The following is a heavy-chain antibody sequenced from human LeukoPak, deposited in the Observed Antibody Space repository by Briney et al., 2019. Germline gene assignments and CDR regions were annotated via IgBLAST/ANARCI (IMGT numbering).Heavy chain of an antibody. V-gene: IGHV1-18*01. Sequence: GASVKVSCKASGYTFTSYGISWVRQAPGQGLEWMGWISACNGNTNYAQKLQGRVTMTTDTSTSTAYMELRSLRSDDTAVYYCARAGYSSSWYTFDYWGQGTLVTVSS. D-gene: IGHD6-13*01. CDR1: GYTFTSYG. J-gene: IGHJ4*02. CDR2: ISACNGNT. CDR3: ARAGYSSSWYTFDY.